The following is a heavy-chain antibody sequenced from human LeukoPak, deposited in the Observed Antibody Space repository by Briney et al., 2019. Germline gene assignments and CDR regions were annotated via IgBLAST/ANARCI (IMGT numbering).Heavy chain of an antibody. Sequence: SETLSLTCTVSGGSISSYYWNWIRQPPGKGLEWIGYIYYSGSTNYNPSLKSRVTISVKTSKNQFSLKLSSVTAADTAVYYCARVTGYMIEDYFDYWGRGTLVTVSS. J-gene: IGHJ4*02. CDR1: GGSISSYY. CDR2: IYYSGST. CDR3: ARVTGYMIEDYFDY. V-gene: IGHV4-59*01. D-gene: IGHD3-22*01.